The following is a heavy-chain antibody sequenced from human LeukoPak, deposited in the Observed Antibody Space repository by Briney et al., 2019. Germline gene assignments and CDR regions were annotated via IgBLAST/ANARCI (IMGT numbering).Heavy chain of an antibody. D-gene: IGHD3-10*01. J-gene: IGHJ4*02. V-gene: IGHV7-4-1*02. CDR3: ARGSGPSHDYVDY. CDR2: INTNTGNP. CDR1: GGTFSSYA. Sequence: ASVKVSCMASGGTFSSYAISWVRQAPGQGLEWMGWINTNTGNPTYAQGFTGRFVFSLDTSVSTAYLQISSLKAEGTAVYYCARGSGPSHDYVDYWGQGTLVTVSS.